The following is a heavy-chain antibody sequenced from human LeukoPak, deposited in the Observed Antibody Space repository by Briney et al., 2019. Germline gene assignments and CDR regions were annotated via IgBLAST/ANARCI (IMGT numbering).Heavy chain of an antibody. Sequence: KPSETLSLTCTVSGGSISSYYWSWIRQPPGKGLEWIGYIYYSGSTNYNPSLKSRVTISVDTSKNQFSLKLSSVTAADTAVYYCARRRITMVRGVIFYAFDIWGQGTMVTVSS. CDR2: IYYSGST. D-gene: IGHD3-10*01. V-gene: IGHV4-59*01. CDR3: ARRRITMVRGVIFYAFDI. CDR1: GGSISSYY. J-gene: IGHJ3*02.